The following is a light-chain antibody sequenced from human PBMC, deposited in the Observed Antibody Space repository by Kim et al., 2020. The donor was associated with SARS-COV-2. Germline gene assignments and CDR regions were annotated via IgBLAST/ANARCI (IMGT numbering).Light chain of an antibody. CDR3: SSYAGKNDVV. CDR2: EVS. V-gene: IGLV2-8*01. J-gene: IGLJ3*02. Sequence: GPSRTIACTGTSSDVGTHNYVSWYQHHPGKAPKLMIFEVSERPSGVPDRFSGSKSGNTASLTVSGLQAEDEADYYCSSYAGKNDVVFGGGTQLTVL. CDR1: SSDVGTHNY.